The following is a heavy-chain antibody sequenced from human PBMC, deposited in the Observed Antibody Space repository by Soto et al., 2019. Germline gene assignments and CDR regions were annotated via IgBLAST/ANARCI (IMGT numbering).Heavy chain of an antibody. CDR2: INPHGGST. CDR3: ARDTYSSASYYFDY. Sequence: GASVKVSCKAPRDTFTSYYINWVRQAPGQGLEWMGVINPHGGSTTYAQKFQGRVTMTRDTSTSTVYMDLSSLRSEDTAVYYCARDTYSSASYYFDYWGQGTLVTVSS. CDR1: RDTFTSYY. D-gene: IGHD6-19*01. J-gene: IGHJ4*02. V-gene: IGHV1-46*01.